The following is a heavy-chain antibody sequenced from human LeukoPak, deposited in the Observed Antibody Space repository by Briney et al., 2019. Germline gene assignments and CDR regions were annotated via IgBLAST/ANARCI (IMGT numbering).Heavy chain of an antibody. CDR3: AREVHYYDSSGYFLFDY. Sequence: GGSLRLSCVASGFIVSNNYMSWVRQAPGKGLEWVSSISGSSNYIYYADSVKGRFTISRDNAKNSLYLQMNSLRAEDTAVYYCAREVHYYDSSGYFLFDYWGQGTLVTVSS. V-gene: IGHV3-21*01. CDR1: GFIVSNNY. D-gene: IGHD3-22*01. J-gene: IGHJ4*02. CDR2: ISGSSNYI.